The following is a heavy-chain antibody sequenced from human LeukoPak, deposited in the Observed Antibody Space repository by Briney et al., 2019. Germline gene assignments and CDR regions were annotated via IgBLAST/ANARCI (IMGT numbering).Heavy chain of an antibody. Sequence: GGSLRLSCAASGFTFSSYAMSGVRQAPGKGREWVSGICGSGGRTYYADSVEGRFTISRDNSKTTLYLQMNSLRAEDTAVYYRARDISTAAGTSGFDYWGLGTLVTVSS. CDR1: GFTFSSYA. D-gene: IGHD6-13*01. V-gene: IGHV3-23*01. CDR2: ICGSGGRT. J-gene: IGHJ4*02. CDR3: ARDISTAAGTSGFDY.